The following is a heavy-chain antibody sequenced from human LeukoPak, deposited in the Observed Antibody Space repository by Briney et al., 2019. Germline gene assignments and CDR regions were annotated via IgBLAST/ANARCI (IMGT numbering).Heavy chain of an antibody. D-gene: IGHD3-3*01. J-gene: IGHJ4*02. V-gene: IGHV3-11*01. CDR3: ARDGEWLSPNDY. CDR2: ISSIGSTI. CDR1: GFTFSDYY. Sequence: PGGSLRLSCAASGFTFSDYYMSWIRQAPGKGREWVSYISSIGSTIYYADSVKGRFTISRDNPKNSLYLQMNSLRAEDTAVYYCARDGEWLSPNDYWGQGTLVTVSS.